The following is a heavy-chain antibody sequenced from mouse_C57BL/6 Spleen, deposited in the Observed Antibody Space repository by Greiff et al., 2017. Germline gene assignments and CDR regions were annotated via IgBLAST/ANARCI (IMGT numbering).Heavy chain of an antibody. V-gene: IGHV5-4*01. CDR2: ISDGGSYT. CDR3: ARDDYGSSYAGFAY. CDR1: GFTFSSYA. D-gene: IGHD1-1*01. J-gene: IGHJ3*01. Sequence: LMESGGGLVKPGGSLKLSCAASGFTFSSYAMSWVRQTPEKRLEWVATISDGGSYTYYPDNVKGRFTISRDNAKNNLYLQMSHLKSEDTAMYYCARDDYGSSYAGFAYWGQGTLVTVSA.